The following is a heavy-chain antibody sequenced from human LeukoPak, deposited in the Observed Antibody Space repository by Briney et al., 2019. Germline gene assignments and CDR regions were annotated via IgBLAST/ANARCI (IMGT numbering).Heavy chain of an antibody. D-gene: IGHD3-10*01. CDR2: ISGSGGGT. Sequence: GGSLRLSCAPSGFTFSKNAMTWVRQAPGKGLEWVSTISGSGGGTYSADSVKGRFTISRDNSKNTVYMQMNSLRADDTAAYYCAKASMVRGYDAWGQGTLVTVSS. V-gene: IGHV3-23*01. J-gene: IGHJ5*02. CDR3: AKASMVRGYDA. CDR1: GFTFSKNA.